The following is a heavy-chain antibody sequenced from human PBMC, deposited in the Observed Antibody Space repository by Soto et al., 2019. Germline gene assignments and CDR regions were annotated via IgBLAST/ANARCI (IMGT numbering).Heavy chain of an antibody. D-gene: IGHD1-26*01. Sequence: QVQLVQSGAEVKKPGASVKVSCKASGYTFTSYGISWVRQAPGQGLEWMGWISAYNGNTNYAQKLQGRVTITTDTSTSTAYMELRSLRSDDTAVYYCARDSVGATKSRPDAFDIWGQGTMVTVSS. CDR2: ISAYNGNT. CDR3: ARDSVGATKSRPDAFDI. V-gene: IGHV1-18*01. CDR1: GYTFTSYG. J-gene: IGHJ3*02.